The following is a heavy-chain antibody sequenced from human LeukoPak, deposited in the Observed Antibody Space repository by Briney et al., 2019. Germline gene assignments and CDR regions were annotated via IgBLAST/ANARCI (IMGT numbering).Heavy chain of an antibody. J-gene: IGHJ4*02. D-gene: IGHD6-19*01. CDR3: VRLGGQWLEGYYFDY. V-gene: IGHV3-66*04. CDR1: GFTFSSYW. CDR2: IYSGGST. Sequence: GGSLRLSCAASGFTFSSYWMSWVRQAPGKGLEWVSVIYSGGSTYYADSVKGRFTISRDNSKNTLYLQMNSLRAEDTAVYYCVRLGGQWLEGYYFDYWGQGTLVTVSS.